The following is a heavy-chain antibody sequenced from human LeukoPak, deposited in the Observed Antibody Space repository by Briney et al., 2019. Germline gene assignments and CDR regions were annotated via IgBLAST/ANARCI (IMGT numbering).Heavy chain of an antibody. CDR3: ARDLYSSGWGYFDY. CDR2: IYHSGST. D-gene: IGHD6-19*01. V-gene: IGHV4-38-2*02. Sequence: SETLSLTCTISGYSISSGYYWGWIRQPPGKGLEWIGSIYHSGSTYYNPSLKSRVTISLDTSENQFSLKLGSVTAADTAVYYCARDLYSSGWGYFDYWGQGILVTVSS. CDR1: GYSISSGYY. J-gene: IGHJ4*02.